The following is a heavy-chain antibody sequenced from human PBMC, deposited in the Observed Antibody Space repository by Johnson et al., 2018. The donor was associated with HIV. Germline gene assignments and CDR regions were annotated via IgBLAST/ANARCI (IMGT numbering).Heavy chain of an antibody. D-gene: IGHD2-2*01. V-gene: IGHV3-30*02. J-gene: IGHJ3*02. CDR1: GFTFSNYG. CDR2: IRHDGNNK. Sequence: VQLVESGGGVVQPGGSLRLSCAASGFTFSNYGMHWVRQGPGKGLEWVAFIRHDGNNKYYADSVKGRFTISRDNAKNSLYLQMNSLRAEDTALYYCARGAPEDIVVVPAAFDIWGQGTMVTVSS. CDR3: ARGAPEDIVVVPAAFDI.